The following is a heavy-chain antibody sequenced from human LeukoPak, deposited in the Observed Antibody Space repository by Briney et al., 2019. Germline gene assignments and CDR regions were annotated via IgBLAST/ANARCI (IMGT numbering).Heavy chain of an antibody. Sequence: GGTLRLSCAASGFTVSSNYMSWVRQAPGKGLEWVSVIYSGGSTYYADSVTGRFTISRDNSKNTRYLQMKSLRAEDTAVYYCAGSLIAAAVLTWFDPWRQGTLVTVSS. J-gene: IGHJ5*02. CDR2: IYSGGST. CDR1: GFTVSSNY. CDR3: AGSLIAAAVLTWFDP. V-gene: IGHV3-53*01. D-gene: IGHD6-13*01.